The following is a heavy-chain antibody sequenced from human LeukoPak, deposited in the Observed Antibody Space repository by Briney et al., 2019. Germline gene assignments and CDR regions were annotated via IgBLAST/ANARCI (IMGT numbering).Heavy chain of an antibody. CDR2: SSTGGST. V-gene: IGHV4-61*02. J-gene: IGHJ5*02. D-gene: IGHD6-19*01. Sequence: PSETLSLTCTVSGGSISSRSSSWSWIRQSDGKGLEWIGSSSTGGSTRYNAALKSRVTISVDTSKNQFSLKLNSVAAADTAMYYCVRDRLGYSHAWYWFETWGRGTLVFVSS. CDR1: GGSISSRSSS. CDR3: VRDRLGYSHAWYWFET.